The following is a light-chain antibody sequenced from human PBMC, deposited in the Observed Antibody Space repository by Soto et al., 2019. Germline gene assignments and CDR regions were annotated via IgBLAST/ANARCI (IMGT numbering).Light chain of an antibody. J-gene: IGKJ2*01. Sequence: EIVMTQSPVTLSVSPGERAALSCRASQSVGSNFAWYQQRPGQAPRVLIYGTSTRATGVPARFSGSGSGTDFTLTISSLQSEDVAVYYCQQYNNWPYTFGQGTRLEIK. CDR3: QQYNNWPYT. V-gene: IGKV3D-15*01. CDR2: GTS. CDR1: QSVGSN.